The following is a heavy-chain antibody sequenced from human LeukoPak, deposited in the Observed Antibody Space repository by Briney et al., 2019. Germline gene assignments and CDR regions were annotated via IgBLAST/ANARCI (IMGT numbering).Heavy chain of an antibody. CDR2: IIPIFGTA. D-gene: IGHD6-13*01. CDR1: GGTFSSYA. V-gene: IGHV1-69*01. CDR3: ARDGVAAGISRYNWSDP. Sequence: SVKVSCKASGGTFSSYAISWVRQAPGQGLEWMGGIIPIFGTANYAQKFQGRVTITADESTSTAYMELSSLRSEDTAVYYCARDGVAAGISRYNWSDPWGQGTLVTVSS. J-gene: IGHJ5*02.